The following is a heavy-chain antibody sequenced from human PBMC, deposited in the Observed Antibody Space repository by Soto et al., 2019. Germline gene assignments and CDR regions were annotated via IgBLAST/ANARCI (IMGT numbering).Heavy chain of an antibody. J-gene: IGHJ6*02. CDR3: ARDSSAKGMDV. CDR1: GYIFTSYD. V-gene: IGHV1-8*01. CDR2: MNPNSGNT. D-gene: IGHD3-22*01. Sequence: ASVKVSCKTSGYIFTSYDINWVRQATGQGLEWMGWMNPNSGNTGYAQKFQGRVTMTRNTSISTAYMELSSLRSEDTAVYYCARDSSAKGMDVWGQGTTVTVSS.